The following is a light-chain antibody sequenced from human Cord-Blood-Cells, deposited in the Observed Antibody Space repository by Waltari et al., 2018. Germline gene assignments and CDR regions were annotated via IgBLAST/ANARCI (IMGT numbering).Light chain of an antibody. CDR2: QDS. J-gene: IGLJ2*01. V-gene: IGLV3-1*01. CDR3: QAWDSSTVV. Sequence: SYELTQPPSVSVSPGQTASITCSGDKLGDKYACWYQQKPGQSPVLVIDQDSKRPSGIRERFSGSNSGNTATLTVGGTQAMDEADYYCQAWDSSTVVFGGGTKLTVL. CDR1: KLGDKY.